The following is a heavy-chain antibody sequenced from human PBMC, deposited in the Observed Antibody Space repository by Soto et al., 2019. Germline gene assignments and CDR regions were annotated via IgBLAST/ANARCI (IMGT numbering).Heavy chain of an antibody. CDR3: AKGSASSRPYYFDF. J-gene: IGHJ4*02. D-gene: IGHD2-2*01. V-gene: IGHV3-23*01. CDR1: GCTFSNYA. Sequence: GGSLRLSCAASGCTFSNYAMSWVRQAPGKGLEWVSAITGSGGDTYHADSVKGRFTISRDNTKNTLFLQMNSLRAEDTALYYCAKGSASSRPYYFDFWGQGTLVTVSS. CDR2: ITGSGGDT.